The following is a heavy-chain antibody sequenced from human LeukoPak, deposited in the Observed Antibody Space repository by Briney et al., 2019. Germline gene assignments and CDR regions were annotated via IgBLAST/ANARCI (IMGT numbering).Heavy chain of an antibody. J-gene: IGHJ4*02. CDR1: GFAFSVYY. D-gene: IGHD3-16*02. Sequence: GGSLRLSCAASGFAFSVYYMSWIRQAPGKGLEWVSYISSSGGTIYYADSVKGRFTISRDNAKNSVYLQMNSLRPDDTALYYCAKDGGRYRFDYWGQGTMVTVSS. CDR3: AKDGGRYRFDY. CDR2: ISSSGGTI. V-gene: IGHV3-11*04.